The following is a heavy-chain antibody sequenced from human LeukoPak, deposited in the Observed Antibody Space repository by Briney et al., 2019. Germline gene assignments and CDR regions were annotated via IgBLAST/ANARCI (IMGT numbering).Heavy chain of an antibody. CDR2: ISSTSSYI. J-gene: IGHJ3*02. D-gene: IGHD3-16*01. Sequence: PGGSLRLSCAASGFTFSSYGMNWVRQAPGKGLEWVSSISSTSSYIYYSDSVKGRFTISRDNAKNSLYLQMNSLRAEDTAVYYCARDGGIDIWGQGTMVTVSS. V-gene: IGHV3-21*01. CDR3: ARDGGIDI. CDR1: GFTFSSYG.